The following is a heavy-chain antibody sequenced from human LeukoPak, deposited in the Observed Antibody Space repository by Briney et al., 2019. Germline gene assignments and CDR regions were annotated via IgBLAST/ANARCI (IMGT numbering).Heavy chain of an antibody. D-gene: IGHD6-13*01. CDR3: ASSSWQRNY. Sequence: GGSLRLSCAAAGFTFRNYAMSWVRQPPGKGLEWVSVISASGAITNYADSVEGRFIISRDNSKNTLYLQMNSLRAEDTAVYYCASSSWQRNYWGQGTLVTVSS. CDR1: GFTFRNYA. J-gene: IGHJ4*02. V-gene: IGHV3-23*01. CDR2: ISASGAIT.